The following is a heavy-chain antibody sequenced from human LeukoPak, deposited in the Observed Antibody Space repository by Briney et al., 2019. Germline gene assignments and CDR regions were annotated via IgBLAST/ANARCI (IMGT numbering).Heavy chain of an antibody. CDR3: ARVGGSGFSFDY. D-gene: IGHD3-10*01. Sequence: PGGSLRLSCAASGFTFSSYSMNWVRQAPGKGLEWVSSISSGSSYIYYADSVKGRFTISRDNAKNSLYLQMNSLRAEDTAVYYCARVGGSGFSFDYWGQGTLVTVSS. CDR2: ISSGSSYI. V-gene: IGHV3-21*01. CDR1: GFTFSSYS. J-gene: IGHJ4*02.